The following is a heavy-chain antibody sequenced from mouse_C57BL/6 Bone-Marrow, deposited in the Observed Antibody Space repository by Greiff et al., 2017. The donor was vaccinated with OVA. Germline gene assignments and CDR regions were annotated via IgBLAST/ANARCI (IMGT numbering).Heavy chain of an antibody. Sequence: QVQLQQPGAELVRPGSSVKLSCKASGYTFTSYWMHWVKQRPIQGLEWIGNIDPSDSETHYNQKFKDKATLTVDKSSSTAYMQLSSLTSEDYAVYYCERDSGGWFAYWGQGTLVTVSA. CDR1: GYTFTSYW. D-gene: IGHD3-2*01. V-gene: IGHV1-52*01. CDR2: IDPSDSET. CDR3: ERDSGGWFAY. J-gene: IGHJ3*01.